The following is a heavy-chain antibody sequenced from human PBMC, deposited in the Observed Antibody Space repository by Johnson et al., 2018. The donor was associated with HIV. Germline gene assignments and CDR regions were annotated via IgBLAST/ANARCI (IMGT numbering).Heavy chain of an antibody. J-gene: IGHJ2*01. V-gene: IGHV3-30*03. D-gene: IGHD3-3*01. Sequence: QMLLVESGGGVVQPGRSLRLSCAASGFTFSSYGMHWVRQAPGKGLEWVAVISYDESNKYYVDSVKGRFTISRDNSKNTLYLQMNSLRAEDTAVYYCARDRAYYDFWSGYPSASFLW. CDR3: ARDRAYYDFWSGYPSASFL. CDR1: GFTFSSYG. CDR2: ISYDESNK.